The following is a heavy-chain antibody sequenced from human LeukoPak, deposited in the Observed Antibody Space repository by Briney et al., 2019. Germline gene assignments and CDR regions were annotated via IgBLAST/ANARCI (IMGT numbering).Heavy chain of an antibody. CDR1: GFRFDDFY. J-gene: IGHJ4*02. CDR3: AREGVAAARDY. CDR2: ISSSSSYI. Sequence: PGGSLRLSCAASGFRFDDFYVNWVRQAPGKGLEWVSSISSSSSYIYYADSVKGRFTISRDNAKNSLYLQMNSLRAEDTAVYYCAREGVAAARDYWGQGTLVTVSS. D-gene: IGHD6-13*01. V-gene: IGHV3-21*01.